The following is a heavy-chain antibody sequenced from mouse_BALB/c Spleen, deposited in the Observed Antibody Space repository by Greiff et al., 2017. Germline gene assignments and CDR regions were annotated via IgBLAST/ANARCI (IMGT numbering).Heavy chain of an antibody. Sequence: EVQLQESGPGLVKPSQSLSLTCTVTGYSITSDYAWNWIRQFPGNKLEWMGYISYSGSTSYNPSLKSRISITRDTSKNQFFLQLNSVTTEDTATYYCARSDRYGWYFDVWGAGTTVTVSS. CDR3: ARSDRYGWYFDV. J-gene: IGHJ1*01. D-gene: IGHD2-14*01. CDR1: GYSITSDYA. CDR2: ISYSGST. V-gene: IGHV3-2*02.